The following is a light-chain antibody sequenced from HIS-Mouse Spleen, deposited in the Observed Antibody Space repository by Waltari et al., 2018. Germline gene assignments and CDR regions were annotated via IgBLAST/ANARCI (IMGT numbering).Light chain of an antibody. CDR3: CSYAGSYTLV. J-gene: IGLJ2*01. CDR2: DVS. V-gene: IGLV2-11*01. Sequence: QSALTQPRSVSGSPGQSVTISCPGTSSAVGGYNYVPWYQQHPGKAHKLMIYDVSKRPSGVPDRFSGSKSGNTASLTISGLQAEDEADYYCCSYAGSYTLVFGGGTKLTVL. CDR1: SSAVGGYNY.